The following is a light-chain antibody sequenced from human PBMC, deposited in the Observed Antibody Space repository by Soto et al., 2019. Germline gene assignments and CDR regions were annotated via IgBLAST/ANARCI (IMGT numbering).Light chain of an antibody. CDR2: DAS. CDR3: QQYHSSVWT. V-gene: IGKV3-20*01. J-gene: IGKJ1*01. CDR1: QSISSNY. Sequence: EIVLTQSPATLSLSPVERATLSCRASQSISSNYLAWYQQKPGQAPRLLIYDASSRAPDIPDRFSGSGSGTDFTLTISRLEPEDFAVYYCQQYHSSVWTFGQGTKVDIK.